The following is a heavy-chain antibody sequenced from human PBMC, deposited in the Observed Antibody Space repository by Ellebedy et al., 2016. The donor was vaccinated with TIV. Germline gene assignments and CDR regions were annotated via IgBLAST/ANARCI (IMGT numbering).Heavy chain of an antibody. CDR1: GYTFTSYA. CDR2: INAGNGNT. V-gene: IGHV1-3*01. J-gene: IGHJ4*02. D-gene: IGHD5-24*01. Sequence: AASVKVSCKASGYTFTSYAMHWVRQPPGQRLEWMGWINAGNGNTKYSQKFEGRLTITRDTSANTAYMELSSLRAEDTAVYYCARGRGDGYNLNLYYWGQGALVSVSS. CDR3: ARGRGDGYNLNLYY.